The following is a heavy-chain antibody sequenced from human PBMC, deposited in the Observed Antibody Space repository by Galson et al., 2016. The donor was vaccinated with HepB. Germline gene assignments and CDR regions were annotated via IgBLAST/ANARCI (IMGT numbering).Heavy chain of an antibody. CDR3: ARGIRGWFYYYGMDV. J-gene: IGHJ6*04. D-gene: IGHD3-10*01. CDR2: INPNSGGT. Sequence: SVKVSCKASGHTFTGHYMHWVRQAPGQGLEWMGWINPNSGGTNYAQRFQGRVTMTRDTSISTAYMDLRRLRYDDTAVYYCARGIRGWFYYYGMDVWGKGTTVTVS. V-gene: IGHV1-2*02. CDR1: GHTFTGHY.